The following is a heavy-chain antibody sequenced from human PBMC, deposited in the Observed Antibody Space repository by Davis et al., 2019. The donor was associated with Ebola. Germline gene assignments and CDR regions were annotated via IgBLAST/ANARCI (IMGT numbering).Heavy chain of an antibody. D-gene: IGHD3-10*01. CDR3: ARAKTKGLREVVVRAFDI. CDR2: INPSGGST. V-gene: IGHV1-46*01. CDR1: GYTFTSYY. J-gene: IGHJ3*02. Sequence: AASVKVSCKASGYTFTSYYMHWVRQAPGQGLEWMGIINPSGGSTTYAQNFQGRVTMTRDTSTSTIYMELNRLRSEDTAVYYCARAKTKGLREVVVRAFDIWGQGTMATVSS.